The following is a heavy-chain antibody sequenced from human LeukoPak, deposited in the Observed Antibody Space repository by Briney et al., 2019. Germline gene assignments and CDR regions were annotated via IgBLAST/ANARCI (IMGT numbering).Heavy chain of an antibody. V-gene: IGHV1-18*01. Sequence: ASVRVSCKASGYTFSSYGISWVRQAPGQGLEWMGWISAYNGNTNYTKKLQGRVTMATDTSTSTAYMELRSLRSDDTAVYYCARDRWRGSSWYAKAFDIWGQGTMVTVSS. CDR3: ARDRWRGSSWYAKAFDI. D-gene: IGHD6-13*01. CDR2: ISAYNGNT. CDR1: GYTFSSYG. J-gene: IGHJ3*02.